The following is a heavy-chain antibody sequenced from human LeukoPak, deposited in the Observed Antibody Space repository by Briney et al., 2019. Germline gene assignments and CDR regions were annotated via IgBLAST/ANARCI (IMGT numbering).Heavy chain of an antibody. CDR1: GFTFSSYW. V-gene: IGHV3-7*01. CDR2: IKQDGSEK. Sequence: GGSLRLSCAASGFTFSSYWMSWVRQAPGKGLEWVANIKQDGSEKYYVDSVKGRFTISRDNAKNSLYLQMNSLRAEDTAVYYCARTPSLYCRGGSCYDYWGQGTLVTVSS. D-gene: IGHD2-15*01. CDR3: ARTPSLYCRGGSCYDY. J-gene: IGHJ4*02.